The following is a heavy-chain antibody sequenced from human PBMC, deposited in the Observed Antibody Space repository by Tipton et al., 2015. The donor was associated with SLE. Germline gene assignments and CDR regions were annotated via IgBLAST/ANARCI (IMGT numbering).Heavy chain of an antibody. CDR2: ISSSSSYI. V-gene: IGHV3-21*03. Sequence: SLRLSCAAYGFTFSSYSMNWVRQAPGKGLEWFSSISSSSSYIYYADSVKGRFTISRNNAKNSLYLQMNSLRAEDTAVYYCARDRMTPGDAFDIWGQWTMVTVSS. CDR3: ARDRMTPGDAFDI. CDR1: GFTFSSYS. J-gene: IGHJ3*02. D-gene: IGHD4-11*01.